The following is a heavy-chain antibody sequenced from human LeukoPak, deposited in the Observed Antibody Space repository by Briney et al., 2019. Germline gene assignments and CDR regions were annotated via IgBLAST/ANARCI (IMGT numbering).Heavy chain of an antibody. CDR3: ARALFRVKWFDP. V-gene: IGHV1-2*02. J-gene: IGHJ5*02. CDR2: INPNSGGT. CDR1: GYTFTGYY. Sequence: RGASVKVSCKASGYTFTGYYMHWVRQAPGQGLEWMGWINPNSGGTNYAQKFQGRVTMTRDTSISTAYMELSRLRSDDTAVYYCARALFRVKWFDPWGQGTLVTVSS.